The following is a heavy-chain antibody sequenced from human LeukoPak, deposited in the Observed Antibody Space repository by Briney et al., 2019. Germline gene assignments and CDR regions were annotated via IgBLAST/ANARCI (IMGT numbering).Heavy chain of an antibody. D-gene: IGHD3-10*01. CDR1: GGYISSSSYY. J-gene: IGHJ4*02. Sequence: SETLSLTCTVSGGYISSSSYYWGWIRQPPGKGLEWIGSIYYSGSTYYNPSLKSRVTISVDPSKNQFSLKLTSLIAADTAVYYCARAGWFGELYGPLDFWGQGTLVTVSS. CDR2: IYYSGST. V-gene: IGHV4-39*07. CDR3: ARAGWFGELYGPLDF.